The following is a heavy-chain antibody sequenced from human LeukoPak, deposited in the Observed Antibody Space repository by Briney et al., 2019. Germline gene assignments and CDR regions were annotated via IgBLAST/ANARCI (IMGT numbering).Heavy chain of an antibody. CDR3: ARVPVDTAMRDAFDI. CDR1: GGSFSGYY. Sequence: PSETLSLTCAVYGGSFSGYYWSWIRQPPGKGLEWIGEINHSGSTNYNPSLKSRVTISVDTSKNQFSLKLSSVTAADTAVYYCARVPVDTAMRDAFDIWGQGTMVTVS. D-gene: IGHD5-18*01. V-gene: IGHV4-34*01. J-gene: IGHJ3*02. CDR2: INHSGST.